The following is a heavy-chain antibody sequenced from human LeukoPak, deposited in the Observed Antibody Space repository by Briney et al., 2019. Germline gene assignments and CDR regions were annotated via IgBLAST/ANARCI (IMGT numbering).Heavy chain of an antibody. CDR3: TRGAGWLIDY. CDR2: FYNSGSS. J-gene: IGHJ4*02. V-gene: IGHV4-61*05. D-gene: IGHD3-16*01. Sequence: SETLSLTCTVSGGSITSSTHYRGWFRHPPGKGLEWIGYFYNSGSSTYNPSLKSRVTISVDTSKEQFSLKVNSVTAADTAVYYCTRGAGWLIDYWGQGILVAVSS. CDR1: GGSITSSTHY.